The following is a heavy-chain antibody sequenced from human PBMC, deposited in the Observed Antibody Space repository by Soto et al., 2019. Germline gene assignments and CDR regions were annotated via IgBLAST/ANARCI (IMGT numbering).Heavy chain of an antibody. CDR2: FDPEDGET. CDR1: GYTLTELS. Sequence: ASVKVSCKVSGYTLTELSMHWVRQAPGKGLEWMGGFDPEDGETIYAQKFQGRVTMTEDTSTDTAYMELSSLRSEDTAVYYCATDPTKSIGYSSGWLDYWGPGTLLTVSS. J-gene: IGHJ4*02. V-gene: IGHV1-24*01. CDR3: ATDPTKSIGYSSGWLDY. D-gene: IGHD6-19*01.